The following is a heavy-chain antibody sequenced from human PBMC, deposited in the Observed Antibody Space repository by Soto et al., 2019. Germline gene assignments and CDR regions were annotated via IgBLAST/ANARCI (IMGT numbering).Heavy chain of an antibody. V-gene: IGHV3-21*01. CDR2: ISSSSSYI. CDR3: AGERRTPDSSGLVDY. CDR1: GFTFSSYS. J-gene: IGHJ4*02. D-gene: IGHD6-19*01. Sequence: GGSLRLSCAASGFTFSSYSMNWVRQAPGKGLEWVSSISSSSSYIYYADSLKGRITISRDNAKNSLYLQMNSLRAEDTAVYYCAGERRTPDSSGLVDYWGQGTLVTVSS.